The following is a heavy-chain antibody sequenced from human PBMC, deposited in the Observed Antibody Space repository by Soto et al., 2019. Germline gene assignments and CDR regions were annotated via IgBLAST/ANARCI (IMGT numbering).Heavy chain of an antibody. D-gene: IGHD3-16*01. V-gene: IGHV3-53*01. CDR2: IYSGGST. CDR3: ARTWGSTNDY. CDR1: GFTVSSNY. J-gene: IGHJ4*02. Sequence: PGGSLRLSCAASGFTVSSNYMSWVRQAPGKGLEWVSVIYSGGSTYYADSVKGRFTISRDNAKNSLYLQMNSLRAEDTAVYYCARTWGSTNDYWGRGTLVTVSS.